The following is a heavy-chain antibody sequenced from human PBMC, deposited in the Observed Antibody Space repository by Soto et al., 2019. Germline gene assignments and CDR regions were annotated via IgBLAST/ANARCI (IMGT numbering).Heavy chain of an antibody. Sequence: GGFLRLSCAASGVTFSISDMSWVRQAPGKGLEWVSSISASGVMTYYSDSVKGRFTISRDNPKNTLYLQMNSLRAEDTAVYYCAKIRAASGWGIDHWGQGTLVTVSS. D-gene: IGHD6-19*01. CDR1: GVTFSISD. CDR3: AKIRAASGWGIDH. V-gene: IGHV3-23*01. J-gene: IGHJ4*02. CDR2: ISASGVMT.